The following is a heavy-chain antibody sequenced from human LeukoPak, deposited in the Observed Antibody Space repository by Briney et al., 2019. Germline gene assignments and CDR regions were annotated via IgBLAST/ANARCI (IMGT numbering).Heavy chain of an antibody. J-gene: IGHJ4*02. CDR2: SRNKANSYTT. CDR3: TRCSTGTRLYYFDY. CDR1: GFTFSDRY. Sequence: SGGSLRLSCTASGFTFSDRYIDWVRQAPGKGLEWVGRSRNKANSYTTEYAASVKGRFTISRDESKNLLYLQMNGLTPEDTAVYYCTRCSTGTRLYYFDYWGQGTLVTVSS. V-gene: IGHV3-72*01. D-gene: IGHD1/OR15-1a*01.